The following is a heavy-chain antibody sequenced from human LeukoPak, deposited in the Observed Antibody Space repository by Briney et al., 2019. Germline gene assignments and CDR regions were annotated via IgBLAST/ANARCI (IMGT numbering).Heavy chain of an antibody. D-gene: IGHD3-9*01. Sequence: SETLSLTCTVSGGSISSYFCSWIRQPPGKGPEWLGYIYYSGSTNYNPSLKSRVTISVDTSKNQFSLKLSSVTAADTAVYSCARGPGGDILTGYYRAFDYWGQGTLVTVSS. CDR2: IYYSGST. CDR1: GGSISSYF. CDR3: ARGPGGDILTGYYRAFDY. J-gene: IGHJ4*02. V-gene: IGHV4-59*01.